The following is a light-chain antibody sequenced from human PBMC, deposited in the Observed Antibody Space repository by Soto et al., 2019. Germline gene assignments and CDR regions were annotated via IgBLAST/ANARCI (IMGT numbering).Light chain of an antibody. V-gene: IGKV1-5*01. CDR3: QQYNGYPTCT. J-gene: IGKJ1*01. CDR2: DAS. CDR1: QSVCIW. Sequence: DFQITHCHSTLSASLGYIFTITCRSSQSVCIWLSWYQQKPGKAPKVLIWDASRLQRGVPSRFSGSGSGTEFTLTISSGQADDFATYYCQQYNGYPTCTFGQGTKVDIK.